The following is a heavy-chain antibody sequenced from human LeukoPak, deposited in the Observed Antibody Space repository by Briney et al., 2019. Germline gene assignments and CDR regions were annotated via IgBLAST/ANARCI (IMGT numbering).Heavy chain of an antibody. CDR2: IYTSGST. V-gene: IGHV4-4*07. Sequence: PSETLSLTCTVSSGSISSYKWSWIRQPAGKGLEWVGRIYTSGSTNYNPSLMSRVTMSVDTSKNQFSLKLSSVTAADTAVYYCARGIVGATAPDYWGQGTLVIASS. D-gene: IGHD1-26*01. CDR3: ARGIVGATAPDY. J-gene: IGHJ4*02. CDR1: SGSISSYK.